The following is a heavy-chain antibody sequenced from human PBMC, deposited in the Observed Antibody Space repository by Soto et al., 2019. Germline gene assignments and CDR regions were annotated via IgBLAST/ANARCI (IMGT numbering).Heavy chain of an antibody. CDR1: GFTFSSYS. D-gene: IGHD2-15*01. CDR3: ARDHRYCSGSSCRPYYYYYGMDV. CDR2: ISGTSDYI. Sequence: GGSLRLSCAASGFTFSSYSMNWVRQAPGRGLEWVAAISGTSDYIYYADSVKGRFTISRDNAKTSLYIQMNSLRAEDTAVYYCARDHRYCSGSSCRPYYYYYGMDVWGQGXTVTVSS. J-gene: IGHJ6*02. V-gene: IGHV3-21*01.